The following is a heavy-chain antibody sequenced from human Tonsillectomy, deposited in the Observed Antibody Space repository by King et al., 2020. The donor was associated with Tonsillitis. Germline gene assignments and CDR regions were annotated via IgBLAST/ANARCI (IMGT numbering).Heavy chain of an antibody. CDR1: GYTVTTNA. CDR3: ARGRGAVAGTSLYYFDY. CDR2: INTNTGNP. J-gene: IGHJ4*02. Sequence: VQLVESGSELRRPGASVKVSCKASGYTVTTNAMNWVRLVPGQGLEWMGWINTNTGNPTYAQGFTGRFVFSLDTSVSTAYLQISSLKAEDTAIYYCARGRGAVAGTSLYYFDYWGQGTLVTVSS. V-gene: IGHV7-4-1*02. D-gene: IGHD6-19*01.